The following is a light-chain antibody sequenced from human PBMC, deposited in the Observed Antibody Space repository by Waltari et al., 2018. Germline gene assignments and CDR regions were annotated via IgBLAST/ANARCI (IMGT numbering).Light chain of an antibody. CDR3: QHYDGLPLT. Sequence: IQMTQSPSSLSASVGDRVTITCLASQDIRNYLNWYQQRSGKAPKLLIYDASTLETGVPSRFSDNSSGTEFTFSINSLQAEDFATYYCQHYDGLPLTFGAGTRVEVK. CDR1: QDIRNY. J-gene: IGKJ4*01. CDR2: DAS. V-gene: IGKV1-33*01.